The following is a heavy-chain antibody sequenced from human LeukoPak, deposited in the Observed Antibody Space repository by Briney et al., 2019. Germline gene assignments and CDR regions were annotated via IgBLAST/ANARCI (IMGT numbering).Heavy chain of an antibody. J-gene: IGHJ4*02. CDR3: ARASKGGHGYNPPPGY. Sequence: SVKVSFKTSGGTFVSHAFSWVRQAPGHGLEWMGGILPIFGAPNYAQKFQGRVTITADEATNTVYMELTRLRSEDTAVYYCARASKGGHGYNPPPGYWGQGTLVTISS. V-gene: IGHV1-69*01. CDR1: GGTFVSHA. CDR2: ILPIFGAP. D-gene: IGHD5-24*01.